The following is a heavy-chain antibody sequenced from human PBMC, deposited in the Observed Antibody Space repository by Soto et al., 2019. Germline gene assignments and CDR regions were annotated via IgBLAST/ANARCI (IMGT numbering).Heavy chain of an antibody. CDR1: GFIFSTYG. CDR2: ISSSSSYT. D-gene: IGHD5-12*01. J-gene: IGHJ4*02. V-gene: IGHV3-11*05. CDR3: ARDHHRYSGYDYVDY. Sequence: GSLRLSCAASGFIFSTYGMSWIRQAPGKGLEWVSYISSSSSYTNYADSVKGRFTISRDNAKNSLYLQMNSLRAEDTAVYYCARDHHRYSGYDYVDYWGQGTLVTVSS.